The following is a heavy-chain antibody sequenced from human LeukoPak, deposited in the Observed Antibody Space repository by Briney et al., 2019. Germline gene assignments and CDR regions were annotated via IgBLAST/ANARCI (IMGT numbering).Heavy chain of an antibody. CDR1: GFSPSTRGVG. V-gene: IGHV2-5*01. CDR3: ALDAGITLWFGVDY. CDR2: IYWNDDK. D-gene: IGHD3-10*01. J-gene: IGHJ4*02. Sequence: SGPTLVKPTQTLTLTCTFSGFSPSTRGVGVGWIRQPPGKALEWLALIYWNDDKRYSPSLKSRLTITKDTSKNQVVLTMTNMDPVDTATYYCALDAGITLWFGVDYWGQGTLVTVSS.